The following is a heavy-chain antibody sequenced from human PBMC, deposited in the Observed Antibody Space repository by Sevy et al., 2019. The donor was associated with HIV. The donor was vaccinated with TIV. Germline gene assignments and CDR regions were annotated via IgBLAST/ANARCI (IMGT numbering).Heavy chain of an antibody. Sequence: ASVKVSCKASGYTFTSYYMHWVQQAPGQGLEWMGIINPSGGSTSYAQKFQGRVTMTRDTSTSTVYMELSSLRSEDTAVYYCACLTTVTTGGGDPDYWGQGTLVTVSS. J-gene: IGHJ4*02. V-gene: IGHV1-46*03. CDR3: ACLTTVTTGGGDPDY. D-gene: IGHD4-17*01. CDR1: GYTFTSYY. CDR2: INPSGGST.